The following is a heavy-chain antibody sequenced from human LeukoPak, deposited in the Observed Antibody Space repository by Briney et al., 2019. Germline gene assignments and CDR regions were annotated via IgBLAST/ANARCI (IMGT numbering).Heavy chain of an antibody. CDR3: ATPYSSSPVTRDYYGMDV. J-gene: IGHJ6*02. CDR1: GFTFSDHY. CDR2: TRNKANSYTT. D-gene: IGHD6-6*01. V-gene: IGHV3-72*01. Sequence: GGSLRLSCAASGFTFSDHYMDWVRQAPGKGLEWVGRTRNKANSYTTEYAASVKGRFTIPRDDSKNSLYLQMNSLKTEDTAVYYCATPYSSSPVTRDYYGMDVWGQGTTVTVSS.